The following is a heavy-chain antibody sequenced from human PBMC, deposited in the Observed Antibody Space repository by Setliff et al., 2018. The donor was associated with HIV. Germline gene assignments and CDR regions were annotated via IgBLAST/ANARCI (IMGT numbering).Heavy chain of an antibody. D-gene: IGHD5-18*01. Sequence: GGSLRLSCAASGFTFTNYAMHWVRQAPGKGLEWVTVISFDGNDKYYADSVKGRFTISRDNSKNTLYLQMSSLKAADTAVYYCAILDVDTTMVIYYGMDVWGQGTTVTVSS. CDR3: AILDVDTTMVIYYGMDV. V-gene: IGHV3-30*04. J-gene: IGHJ6*02. CDR2: ISFDGNDK. CDR1: GFTFTNYA.